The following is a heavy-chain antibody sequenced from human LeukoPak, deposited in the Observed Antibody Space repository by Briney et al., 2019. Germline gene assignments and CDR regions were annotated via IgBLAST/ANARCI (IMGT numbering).Heavy chain of an antibody. J-gene: IGHJ4*02. D-gene: IGHD6-19*01. CDR2: ISYDGSNK. Sequence: GGSLRLSCAASGFTFSSYAMHWVRQAPGKGLEWVAVISYDGSNKYYAESVKGRFTISRDNSKNTLNLQMDSLRAEDTAVYFCARDPRIAVAGNYYFDYWGQGTLVTVSS. V-gene: IGHV3-30-3*01. CDR3: ARDPRIAVAGNYYFDY. CDR1: GFTFSSYA.